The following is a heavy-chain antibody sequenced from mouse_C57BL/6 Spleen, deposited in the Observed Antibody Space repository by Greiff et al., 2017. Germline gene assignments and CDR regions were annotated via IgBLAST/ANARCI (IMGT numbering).Heavy chain of an antibody. Sequence: VQLQQPGAELVKPGASVKLSCKASGYTFTSYWMHWVKQRPGQGLEWIGMIHPNSGSTNYNEKFKSKATLTVDKSSSTAYMQLSSLTSEDSAVYYCARTNTTVVPHWYFDVWGTGTTVTVSS. CDR3: ARTNTTVVPHWYFDV. V-gene: IGHV1-64*01. CDR2: IHPNSGST. D-gene: IGHD1-1*01. CDR1: GYTFTSYW. J-gene: IGHJ1*03.